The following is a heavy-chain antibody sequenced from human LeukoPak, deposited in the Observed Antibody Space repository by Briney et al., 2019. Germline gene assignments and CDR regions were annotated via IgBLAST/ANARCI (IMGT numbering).Heavy chain of an antibody. V-gene: IGHV4-59*01. CDR2: IHYTGSI. CDR1: GGSISSDY. D-gene: IGHD5-18*01. Sequence: SETLSLTCTVSGGSISSDYWSWIRQPPGKGLELIGYIHYTGSINYNPSLRSRVTISIDTSKNQFSLKLSSVTAADTAIYYCARDRLGLPVDYWGQGTLVTVSS. CDR3: ARDRLGLPVDY. J-gene: IGHJ4*02.